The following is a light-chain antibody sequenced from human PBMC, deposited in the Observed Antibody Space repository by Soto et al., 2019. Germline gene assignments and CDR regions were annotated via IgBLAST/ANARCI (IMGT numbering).Light chain of an antibody. CDR2: AAS. CDR1: QSISSD. CDR3: QQIYSIPIT. V-gene: IGKV1-39*01. J-gene: IGKJ5*01. Sequence: DIQMTQSPFSLSASVADRVTITCRTSQSISSDLNWYQQKAGKAPKLLIYAASSLQSGVPSRFSGSGSGTHFTLTISSLQPGDFATYYCQQIYSIPITFGQGTRLEIK.